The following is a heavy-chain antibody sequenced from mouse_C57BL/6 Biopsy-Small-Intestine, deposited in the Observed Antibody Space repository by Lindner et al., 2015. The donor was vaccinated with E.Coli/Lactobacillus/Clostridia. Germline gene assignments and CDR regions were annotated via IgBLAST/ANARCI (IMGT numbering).Heavy chain of an antibody. CDR1: GYSITSGYD. V-gene: IGHV3-1*01. CDR2: ISYSGST. J-gene: IGHJ1*03. CDR3: ARGDYYGSSYEWYFDV. Sequence: VQLQESGPGMVKLSQSLSLTCTVTGYSITSGYDWHWIRHFPGNKLEWMGYISYSGSTNYNPSLKSRISITHDTSKNHFFLKLNSVTTEDTATYYCARGDYYGSSYEWYFDVWGTGTTVTVSS. D-gene: IGHD1-1*01.